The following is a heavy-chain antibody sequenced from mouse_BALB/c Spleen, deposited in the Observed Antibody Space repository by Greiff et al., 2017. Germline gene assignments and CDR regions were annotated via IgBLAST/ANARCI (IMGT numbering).Heavy chain of an antibody. V-gene: IGHV2-6-4*01. CDR1: GFSLSRYS. Sequence: VQLVESGPGLVAPSQSLSITCTVSGFSLSRYSVHWVRQPPGKGLEWLGMIWGGGSTDYNSALKSRLSISKDNSKSQVFLKMNSLQTDDTAMYYCARNPFITTVVEGFAYWGQGTLVTVSA. CDR2: IWGGGST. D-gene: IGHD1-1*01. J-gene: IGHJ3*01. CDR3: ARNPFITTVVEGFAY.